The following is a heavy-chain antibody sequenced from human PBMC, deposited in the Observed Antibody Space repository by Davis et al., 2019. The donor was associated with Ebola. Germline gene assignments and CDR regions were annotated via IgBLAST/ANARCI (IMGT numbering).Heavy chain of an antibody. D-gene: IGHD3-3*01. CDR2: ISSSGSTI. J-gene: IGHJ4*02. CDR1: GFTFSDYY. Sequence: GGSLRLSCAASGFTFSDYYMSWIRQAPGKGLEWVSYISSSGSTIYYADSVKGRFTISRDNAKNSLYLQMNSLRAEDTAVYYCARVSGGVNYDFWSGYPLRPFDYWGQGTLVTVSS. CDR3: ARVSGGVNYDFWSGYPLRPFDY. V-gene: IGHV3-11*01.